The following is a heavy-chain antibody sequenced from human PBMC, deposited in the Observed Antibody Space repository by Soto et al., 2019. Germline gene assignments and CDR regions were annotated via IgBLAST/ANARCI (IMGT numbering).Heavy chain of an antibody. CDR3: ARDFGSGYSYGLSPSWNYYFDY. V-gene: IGHV1-69*13. J-gene: IGHJ4*02. D-gene: IGHD5-18*01. CDR2: IIPIFGTA. Sequence: SVKVSCKASGGTFSSYAISWVRQAPGQGLEWMGGIIPIFGTANYAQKFQGRVTITADESTSTAYMELSSLRSEDTAVYYCARDFGSGYSYGLSPSWNYYFDYWGQGTLVTVSS. CDR1: GGTFSSYA.